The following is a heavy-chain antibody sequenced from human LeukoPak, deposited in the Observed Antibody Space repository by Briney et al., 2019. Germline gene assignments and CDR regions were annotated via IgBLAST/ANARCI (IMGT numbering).Heavy chain of an antibody. J-gene: IGHJ4*02. CDR2: VKQDGSER. V-gene: IGHV3-7*03. Sequence: PGGSLRLSCAASGFISSSYWMSWVRQAPGKGLEWVANVKQDGSERYYGDSVKGRFTISRDNAKNSLYLQMNSLRVEDTAVYFCAKADPGTGAFDYWGQGSLVTVSS. CDR3: AKADPGTGAFDY. D-gene: IGHD1-1*01. CDR1: GFISSSYW.